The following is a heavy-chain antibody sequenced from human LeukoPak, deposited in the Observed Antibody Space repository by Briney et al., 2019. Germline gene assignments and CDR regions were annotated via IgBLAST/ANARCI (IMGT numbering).Heavy chain of an antibody. J-gene: IGHJ3*02. CDR1: GFTFSSYA. Sequence: GGSLSLSCAASGFTFSSYAMSWVRQGPGQGLEWVSAISGSGGSTYYADSVKGRFTISTDNSKNTLYLQMNSLRGGDTAVYYCAKDFVGAMIEVGKFSDAFDIWGQGTMVTVSS. CDR3: AKDFVGAMIEVGKFSDAFDI. D-gene: IGHD3-22*01. CDR2: ISGSGGST. V-gene: IGHV3-23*01.